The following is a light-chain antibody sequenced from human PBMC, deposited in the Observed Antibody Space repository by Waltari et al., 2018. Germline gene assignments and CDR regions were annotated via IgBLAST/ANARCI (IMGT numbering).Light chain of an antibody. CDR3: LVWYSGAWV. Sequence: QAVLTQPASLSASPGASVSPTCTLRSGNNVASYRIYWYQQKPGSPPQYLLRYNSDSDKQQGSGVPSHFSGSKDVSANAGVLVISWLQSEDEADYYCLVWYSGAWVFGGGTKLTVL. J-gene: IGLJ3*02. CDR1: SGNNVASYR. CDR2: YNSDSDK. V-gene: IGLV5-45*01.